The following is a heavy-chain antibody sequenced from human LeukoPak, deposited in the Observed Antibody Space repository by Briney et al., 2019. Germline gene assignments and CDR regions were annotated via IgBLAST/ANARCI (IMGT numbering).Heavy chain of an antibody. CDR1: GGSFSGYY. CDR2: INHSGST. V-gene: IGHV4-34*01. CDR3: ARGLGSSGDY. Sequence: PSETLSLTCAVYGGSFSGYYWSWIRQPPGKGLEWIGEINHSGSTNYNPSLKSRVTISVDTSKNQFSLKLSSVTAADTAVYYCARGLGSSGDYWGQGTPVTVS. D-gene: IGHD6-6*01. J-gene: IGHJ4*02.